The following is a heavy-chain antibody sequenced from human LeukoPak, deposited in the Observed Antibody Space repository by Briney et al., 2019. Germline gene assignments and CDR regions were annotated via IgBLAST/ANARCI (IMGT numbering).Heavy chain of an antibody. CDR1: GFTFSSYS. J-gene: IGHJ3*02. Sequence: GGSLRLSCAASGFTFSSYSMNWVRQAPGKGLGWVSYISSSSSTIYYADSVKGRFTISRDNAKNSLYLQMNSLRDEDTAVYYCARGCFGGDCYDAFDIWGQGTMVTVSS. CDR2: ISSSSSTI. CDR3: ARGCFGGDCYDAFDI. V-gene: IGHV3-48*02. D-gene: IGHD2-21*02.